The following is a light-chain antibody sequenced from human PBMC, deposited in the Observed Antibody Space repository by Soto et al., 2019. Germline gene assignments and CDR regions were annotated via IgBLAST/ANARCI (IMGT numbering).Light chain of an antibody. CDR3: SSYTSSSIDYV. Sequence: QSVLTQPSSVSGSPGQSITISCTGTSSDVGGYNYVYWYQQQPGKAPKLMIYEVSNRPSGVSNRFSGSKSGNTASLTISGHQAEDDDDYYCSSYTSSSIDYVFGTGTKVTVL. J-gene: IGLJ1*01. V-gene: IGLV2-14*01. CDR1: SSDVGGYNY. CDR2: EVS.